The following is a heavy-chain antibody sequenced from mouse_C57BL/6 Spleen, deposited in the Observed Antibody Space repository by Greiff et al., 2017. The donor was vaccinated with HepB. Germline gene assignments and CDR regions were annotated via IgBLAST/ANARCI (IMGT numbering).Heavy chain of an antibody. Sequence: VQLQQPGAELVRPGTSVKLSCKASGYTFTSYWMHWVKQRPGQGLEWIGVIDPSDSYTNYNQKFKGKATLTVDTSSSTAYMQLSSLTSEDSAVYYCARGPIYYGSSSYYFDYWGQGTTLTVSS. D-gene: IGHD1-1*01. J-gene: IGHJ2*01. CDR2: IDPSDSYT. CDR3: ARGPIYYGSSSYYFDY. V-gene: IGHV1-59*01. CDR1: GYTFTSYW.